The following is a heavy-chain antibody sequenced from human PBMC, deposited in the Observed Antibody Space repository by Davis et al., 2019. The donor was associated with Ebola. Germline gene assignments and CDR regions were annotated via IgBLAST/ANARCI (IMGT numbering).Heavy chain of an antibody. CDR2: MNPNSGNT. J-gene: IGHJ4*02. V-gene: IGHV1-8*01. CDR3: ARGTRDTAL. CDR1: GYTFTSYD. D-gene: IGHD5-18*01. Sequence: AASVKVSCKASGYTFTSYDMNWVRQAPGQGLEWMGWMNPNSGNTGYAQKFQVRVTMTRNTSITTAYMELSSLRSDDSAVYYCARGTRDTALWGQGTLVTVSS.